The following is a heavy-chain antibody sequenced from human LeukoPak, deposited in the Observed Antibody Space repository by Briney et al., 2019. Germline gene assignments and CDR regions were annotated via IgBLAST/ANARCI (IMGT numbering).Heavy chain of an antibody. Sequence: ASVKVSCKASGYTFTDYYMHWVRQAPRQGLEWMGWINPNSGDTTYAQKFQGRVTMTRDTSITTAYLDLSSLRSDDTAVYYCARDISLRSIVYYYYMDLWGKGTTVTVSS. J-gene: IGHJ6*03. CDR2: INPNSGDT. CDR3: ARDISLRSIVYYYYMDL. CDR1: GYTFTDYY. V-gene: IGHV1-2*02. D-gene: IGHD4-17*01.